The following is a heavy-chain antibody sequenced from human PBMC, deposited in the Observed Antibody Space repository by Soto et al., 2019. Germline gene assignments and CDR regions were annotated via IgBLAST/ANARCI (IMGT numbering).Heavy chain of an antibody. CDR3: AKTRPAAGYSSRTWFDT. Sequence: PGGSLRLSCAASGFTFSSYAMSWVRQAPGKGLEWVSAISGSGGSTYYADSVKGRFTISRDNSKNTLYLQMNSLRAEDTAVYYCAKTRPAAGYSSRTWFDTWGQGTLVTVSS. D-gene: IGHD6-13*01. J-gene: IGHJ5*02. V-gene: IGHV3-23*01. CDR1: GFTFSSYA. CDR2: ISGSGGST.